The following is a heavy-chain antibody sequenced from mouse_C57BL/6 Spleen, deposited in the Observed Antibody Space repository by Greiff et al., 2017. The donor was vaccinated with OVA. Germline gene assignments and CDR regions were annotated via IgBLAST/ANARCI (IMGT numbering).Heavy chain of an antibody. J-gene: IGHJ2*01. CDR1: GYTFTDYY. CDR3: ARQDRKLGQDY. Sequence: QVQLQQSGAELVRPGASVKLSCKASGYTFTDYYINWVKQRPGQGLEWIARIYPGSGNTYYNEKFKGKATLTAEKSSSTAYMQLSSLTSEDSAVYFCARQDRKLGQDYWGQGTTLTVSS. CDR2: IYPGSGNT. D-gene: IGHD4-1*01. V-gene: IGHV1-76*01.